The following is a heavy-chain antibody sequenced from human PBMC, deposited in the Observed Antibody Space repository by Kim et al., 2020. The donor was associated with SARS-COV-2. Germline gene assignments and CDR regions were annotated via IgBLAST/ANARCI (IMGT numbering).Heavy chain of an antibody. Sequence: SETLSLTCAVYGGSFSGYYWSWIRQPPGKGLEWIGEINHSGSTNYNPSLKSRVTISVDTSKNQFSLKLSSVTAADTAVYYCAIQNYDSSGYYVVEDAFDIWGQGTMVTVSS. CDR2: INHSGST. CDR1: GGSFSGYY. J-gene: IGHJ3*02. CDR3: AIQNYDSSGYYVVEDAFDI. V-gene: IGHV4-34*01. D-gene: IGHD3-22*01.